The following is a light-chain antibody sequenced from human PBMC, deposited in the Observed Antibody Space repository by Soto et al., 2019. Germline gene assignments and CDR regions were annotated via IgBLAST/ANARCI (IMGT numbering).Light chain of an antibody. V-gene: IGKV3-20*01. CDR3: QQYGSALQT. J-gene: IGKJ1*01. Sequence: ELVLTQSPGTLSLSPGERATLSCRASQSVSSNFLAWYQQRPGQAPRLLIYGASSRATDIPDRFSGSGSGTDFTLIISILEPEDCAVYYCQQYGSALQTFGQGTKVEIK. CDR1: QSVSSNF. CDR2: GAS.